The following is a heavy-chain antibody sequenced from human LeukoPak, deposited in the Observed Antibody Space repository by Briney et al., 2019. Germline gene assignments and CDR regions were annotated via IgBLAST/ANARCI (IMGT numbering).Heavy chain of an antibody. CDR3: AREDTGFQVNDAFDI. Sequence: SETLSLTCTVSGDSIRSESYFWGWIRQPPGKGLEWIGSIYYSGSTNYNPSLKSRVTISVDTSKNQFSLKLSSVTAADTAVYFCAREDTGFQVNDAFDIWGQGTMVTVSS. CDR1: GDSIRSESYF. V-gene: IGHV4-39*07. CDR2: IYYSGST. D-gene: IGHD3-9*01. J-gene: IGHJ3*02.